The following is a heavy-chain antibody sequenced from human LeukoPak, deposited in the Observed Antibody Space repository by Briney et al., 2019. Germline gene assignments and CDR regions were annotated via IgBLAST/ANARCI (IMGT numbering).Heavy chain of an antibody. CDR2: ISGSGGST. J-gene: IGHJ4*02. CDR3: AKDQGGGVVVAAIYLSNYFDY. D-gene: IGHD2-15*01. V-gene: IGHV3-23*01. CDR1: GFTFSSYG. Sequence: PGGSLRLSCAASGFTFSSYGMSWVRQAPGKGLEWVSAISGSGGSTYYADSVKGRFTISRDNSKNTLYLQMNSLRAEDTAVYYCAKDQGGGVVVAAIYLSNYFDYWGQGTLVTVSS.